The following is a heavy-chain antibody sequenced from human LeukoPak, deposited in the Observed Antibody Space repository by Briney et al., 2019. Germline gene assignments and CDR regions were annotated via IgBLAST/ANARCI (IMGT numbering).Heavy chain of an antibody. CDR1: GYTFTSYY. CDR3: ARDLVGAQSRDY. V-gene: IGHV1-46*03. J-gene: IGHJ4*02. D-gene: IGHD1-26*01. Sequence: GASVKVSCKASGYTFTSYYMHWVRQAPGQGLEWMGIINPSGGSTSYAQKFQGRVTMTRDTSTSTVYMELSSLRSEDTAVYYYARDLVGAQSRDYWGQGTPVTVSS. CDR2: INPSGGST.